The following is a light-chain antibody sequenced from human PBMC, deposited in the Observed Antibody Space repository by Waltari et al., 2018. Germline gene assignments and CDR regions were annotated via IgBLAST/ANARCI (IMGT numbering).Light chain of an antibody. Sequence: QSALTQPASVSGSPGQSVTIFCTGTSNDRGGYNSVSWYQEHPCQAPRVIIYEVSYRPSGVSDRFSGSKSGNTASLTISGLQAEDEADYYCSSQSSNNVVLFGGGTKLTVL. V-gene: IGLV2-14*01. CDR2: EVS. J-gene: IGLJ2*01. CDR1: SNDRGGYNS. CDR3: SSQSSNNVVL.